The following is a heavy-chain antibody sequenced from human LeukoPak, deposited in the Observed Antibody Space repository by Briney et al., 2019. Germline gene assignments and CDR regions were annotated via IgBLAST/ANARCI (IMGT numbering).Heavy chain of an antibody. CDR2: IYYSGST. D-gene: IGHD3-10*01. V-gene: IGHV4-38-2*02. CDR3: ARVGGSGSFEK. Sequence: SETLSLTCTVSGYSISSGYYWGWIRQTPGKGLEWIGNIYYSGSTNYNPSLNSRVTISLDTSKNQFSLKLSSVTAVDTAVYYCARVGGSGSFEKWGQGIRITVSS. CDR1: GYSISSGYY. J-gene: IGHJ4*02.